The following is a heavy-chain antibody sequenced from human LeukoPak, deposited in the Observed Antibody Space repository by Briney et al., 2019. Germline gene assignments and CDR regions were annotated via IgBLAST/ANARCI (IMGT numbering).Heavy chain of an antibody. CDR2: IYPGDSDT. CDR1: GYSFTNYW. CDR3: ARRSGSYWSFDY. Sequence: GESLKISCKTSGYSFTNYWIGWVRQMPGKGLEWMGIIYPGDSDTRYSPSFQGQVTISADKSISTAYLQWNNLRASDTAMYYCARRSGSYWSFDYWGQGTLVTVSS. D-gene: IGHD1-26*01. J-gene: IGHJ4*02. V-gene: IGHV5-51*01.